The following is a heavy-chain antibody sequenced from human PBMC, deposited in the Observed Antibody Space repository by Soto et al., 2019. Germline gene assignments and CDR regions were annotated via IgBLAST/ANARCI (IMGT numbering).Heavy chain of an antibody. CDR1: GFTFSTYA. V-gene: IGHV3-23*01. J-gene: IGHJ4*02. CDR3: AKYGSKSSPHYLDY. CDR2: IFGGGGDT. D-gene: IGHD6-13*01. Sequence: EVQLLESGGGLVQPGGSLRLSCAVSGFTFSTYAVGWVRQAPGMGLEWVSSIFGGGGDTYYTDSVKGRFTISRDSSENTVLLQMNSLRAEDTALDYCAKYGSKSSPHYLDYWGQGTLVTVSS.